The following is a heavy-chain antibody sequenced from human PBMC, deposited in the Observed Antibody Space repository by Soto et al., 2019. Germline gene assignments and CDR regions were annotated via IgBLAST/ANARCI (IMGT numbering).Heavy chain of an antibody. Sequence: PSETLSLTCTVSGVSVSSGDYLWTWIRQHPGKGLEWMGYIDYSGSAYHSPSLNSRVSISVDTSKNCFSLKIDSVTAADTAVYFCARQHRHLFIGLPDEFAIWGRGTLVTVSS. V-gene: IGHV4-31*03. J-gene: IGHJ3*02. CDR1: GVSVSSGDYL. CDR3: ARQHRHLFIGLPDEFAI. CDR2: IDYSGSA. D-gene: IGHD3-16*01.